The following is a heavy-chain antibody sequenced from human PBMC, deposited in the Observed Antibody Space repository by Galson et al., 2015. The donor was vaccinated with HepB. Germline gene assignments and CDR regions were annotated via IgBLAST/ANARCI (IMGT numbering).Heavy chain of an antibody. CDR2: ISGSGGST. D-gene: IGHD5-24*01. Sequence: SLRLSCAASGFTFSSYAMSWVRQAPGKGLEWVSAISGSGGSTYYADSVKGRFTISRDNSKNTLYLQMNSLRAEDTAVYYCAKDQRRRWLQLRTVWFDPWGQGTLVTVSS. J-gene: IGHJ5*02. CDR1: GFTFSSYA. V-gene: IGHV3-23*01. CDR3: AKDQRRRWLQLRTVWFDP.